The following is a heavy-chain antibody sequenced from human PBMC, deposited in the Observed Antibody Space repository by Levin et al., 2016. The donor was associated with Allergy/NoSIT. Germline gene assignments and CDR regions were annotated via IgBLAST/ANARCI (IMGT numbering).Heavy chain of an antibody. CDR3: ARSITFGGNTFDF. D-gene: IGHD3-16*01. CDR1: GYTFTSYD. CDR2: MNPNSGNK. V-gene: IGHV1-8*01. Sequence: ASVKVSCKASGYTFTSYDINWVRQATGQGLEWMGWMNPNSGNKGYVQKFQGRVTMARNTSISTAYLELSSLRSEDTAVYYCARSITFGGNTFDFWGQGTLVTVSP. J-gene: IGHJ4*02.